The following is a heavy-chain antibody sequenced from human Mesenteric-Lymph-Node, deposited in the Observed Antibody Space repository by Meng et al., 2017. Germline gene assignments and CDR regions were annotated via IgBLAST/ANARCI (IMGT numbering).Heavy chain of an antibody. D-gene: IGHD3-22*01. Sequence: SVQVSCKASGGTFSSYTISWVRQAPGQGLEWMGRIIPILGIANYAQKFQGRVTITADKSTSTAYMELSSLRSDDTAVYYCARGNYDSSGYFSYWGQGTLVTVSS. J-gene: IGHJ4*02. CDR3: ARGNYDSSGYFSY. CDR1: GGTFSSYT. CDR2: IIPILGIA. V-gene: IGHV1-69*02.